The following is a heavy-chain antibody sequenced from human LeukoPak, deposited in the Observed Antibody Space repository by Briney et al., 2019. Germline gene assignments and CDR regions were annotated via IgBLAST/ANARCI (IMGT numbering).Heavy chain of an antibody. CDR2: IKEDGHEK. CDR3: ARDGGFGSDS. J-gene: IGHJ4*02. V-gene: IGHV3-7*03. CDR1: GFTFSSSW. Sequence: GGSLRLSCAASGFTFSSSWMTWVRQASGKGLEWVANIKEDGHEKYYVDSVKGRFTISRDNAKSSLYLQMNNLSAEDTAAYYCARDGGFGSDSWGQGTLVTVSS. D-gene: IGHD3-10*01.